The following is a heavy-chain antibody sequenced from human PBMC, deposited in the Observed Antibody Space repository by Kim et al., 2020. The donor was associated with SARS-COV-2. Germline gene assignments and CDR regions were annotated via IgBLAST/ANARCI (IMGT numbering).Heavy chain of an antibody. D-gene: IGHD2-2*03. Sequence: SETLSLTCAVSGGSISSSNWWSWVRQPPGKGLEWIGEIYHSGSTNYNPSLKSRVTISVDKSKNQFSLKLSSVTAADTAVYYCARGGRPGYCSSTSCESFDYWGQGTLVTVSS. CDR1: GGSISSSNW. J-gene: IGHJ4*02. V-gene: IGHV4-4*02. CDR3: ARGGRPGYCSSTSCESFDY. CDR2: IYHSGST.